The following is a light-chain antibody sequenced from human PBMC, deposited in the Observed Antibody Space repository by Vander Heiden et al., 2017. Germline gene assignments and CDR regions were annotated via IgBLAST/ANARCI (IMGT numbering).Light chain of an antibody. J-gene: IGKJ1*01. CDR2: ADS. CDR3: QQSYSTPWT. Sequence: IQLSQPPSSLSASVGDRVTITCRASQSISSYLNWYQQKPGKAPKLLIYADSSLQSGVPSRFSGSGSGTDFTLTINSLQPEDFATYYCQQSYSTPWTFGQGTKVEIK. CDR1: QSISSY. V-gene: IGKV1-39*01.